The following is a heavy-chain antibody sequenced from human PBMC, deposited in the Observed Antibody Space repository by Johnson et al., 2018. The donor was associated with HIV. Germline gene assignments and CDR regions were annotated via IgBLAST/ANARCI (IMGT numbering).Heavy chain of an antibody. CDR2: ISYDGSNK. CDR1: GFTFSSYA. Sequence: VQLVESGGGVVQPGRSLRLSCAASGFTFSSYAMHWVRQAPGKGLEWVAVISYDGSNKYYADSVKGRFTISRDNSKNTLYLQMNSLRAEDTAVYYCARPLSSGVGLDAFDIGGEGTMVTVSS. V-gene: IGHV3-30*04. D-gene: IGHD2-15*01. J-gene: IGHJ3*02. CDR3: ARPLSSGVGLDAFDI.